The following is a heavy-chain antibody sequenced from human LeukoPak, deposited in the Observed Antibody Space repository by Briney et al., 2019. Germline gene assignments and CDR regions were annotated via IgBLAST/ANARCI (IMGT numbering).Heavy chain of an antibody. D-gene: IGHD2-2*01. J-gene: IGHJ6*03. CDR3: ARDRRGRYCSSTSCHSGIYYYYYMDV. CDR1: GGSISSGDYY. CDR2: IYYSGST. V-gene: IGHV4-30-4*08. Sequence: SETLSLTCTVSGGSISSGDYYWSWIRQPPGKGLEWIGYIYYSGSTYYNPSLKSRVTISVDTSKNQFSLKLSSVTAADTAVYYCARDRRGRYCSSTSCHSGIYYYYYMDVWGKGTTVTVSS.